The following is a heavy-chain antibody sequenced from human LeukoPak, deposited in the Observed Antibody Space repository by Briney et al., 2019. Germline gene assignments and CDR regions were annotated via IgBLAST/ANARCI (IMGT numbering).Heavy chain of an antibody. CDR1: GFTFSDYY. J-gene: IGHJ2*01. D-gene: IGHD6-13*01. V-gene: IGHV3-33*06. CDR2: IWYDGSNK. Sequence: PGGSLRLSCAASGFTFSDYYMSWIRQAPGKGLEWVAVIWYDGSNKYYADSVKGRFTISRDNSKNTLYLQMNGLRAEDTAVYYCAKGSSTYSITSYWYFDLWGRGTLVTVSS. CDR3: AKGSSTYSITSYWYFDL.